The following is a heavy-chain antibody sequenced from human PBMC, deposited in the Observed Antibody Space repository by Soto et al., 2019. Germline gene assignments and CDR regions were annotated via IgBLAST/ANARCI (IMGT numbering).Heavy chain of an antibody. CDR1: VFPCYDFA. CDR2: IRNQSYQETT. J-gene: IGHJ5*01. D-gene: IGHD3-10*01. CDR3: MCVGSRETAETSLYS. V-gene: IGHV3-49*03. Sequence: SLKLSSRCSVFPCYDFAINGFRQAPGQGLERVGLIRNQSYQETTEYAAAVKGRFTISRDTSNGIAYLQMNSLNIEDSAVYFRMCVGSRETAETSLYS.